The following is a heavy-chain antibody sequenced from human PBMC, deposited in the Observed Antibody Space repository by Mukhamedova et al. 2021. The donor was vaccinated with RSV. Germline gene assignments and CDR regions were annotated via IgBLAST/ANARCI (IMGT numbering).Heavy chain of an antibody. J-gene: IGHJ5*02. D-gene: IGHD5-18*01. Sequence: GRVTITADKSTSTAYMELSSLRSEDTAVYYCARDDVDTGGLEFDPWGQGTLVTVSS. CDR3: ARDDVDTGGLEFDP. V-gene: IGHV1-69*04.